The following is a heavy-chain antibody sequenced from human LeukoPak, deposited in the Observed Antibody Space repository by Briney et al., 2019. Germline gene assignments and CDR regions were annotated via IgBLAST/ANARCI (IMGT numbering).Heavy chain of an antibody. CDR2: INHSGST. D-gene: IGHD6-13*01. J-gene: IGHJ2*01. V-gene: IGHV4-34*01. CDR1: GGSFSGYY. CDR3: ARTDAAAGMINYWYFDL. Sequence: SETLSLTCAVYGGSFSGYYWSWIRQPPGKGLEWIGEINHSGSTNYNPSLKSRVTISVDTSKNQFSLKLSSVTAADTAVYYCARTDAAAGMINYWYFDLWGRGTLVTVSS.